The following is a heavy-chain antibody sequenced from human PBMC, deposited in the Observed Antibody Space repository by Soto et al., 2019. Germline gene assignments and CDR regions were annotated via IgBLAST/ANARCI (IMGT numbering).Heavy chain of an antibody. D-gene: IGHD6-6*01. CDR2: INPSGGTT. J-gene: IGHJ4*02. V-gene: IGHV1-46*01. Sequence: QVQLVQSGAEVKKPGASLEISCKASGYTFTSYSVHWLRQAPGQGPEWMGIINPSGGTTRYAQKFQGRVTMTRDTSTSTVYMALSSLRSDDTAVYYCARTSSSEFPPQYSFDYWGQGTLVTVSS. CDR1: GYTFTSYS. CDR3: ARTSSSEFPPQYSFDY.